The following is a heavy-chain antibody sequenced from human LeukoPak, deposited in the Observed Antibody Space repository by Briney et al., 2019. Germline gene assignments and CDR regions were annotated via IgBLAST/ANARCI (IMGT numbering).Heavy chain of an antibody. V-gene: IGHV3-21*01. CDR3: ARVAVAGPTGWFDS. CDR2: ISSTSAYI. D-gene: IGHD6-19*01. CDR1: GFALRCYT. J-gene: IGHJ5*01. Sequence: RGFLRLSCAASGFALRCYTVTWVRQAPGKGLEWVSSISSTSAYIYYAESVKGRFSISRDNVDNVVHLQMSSLRNEDTAFYYCARVAVAGPTGWFDSWGQGTLVTVSS.